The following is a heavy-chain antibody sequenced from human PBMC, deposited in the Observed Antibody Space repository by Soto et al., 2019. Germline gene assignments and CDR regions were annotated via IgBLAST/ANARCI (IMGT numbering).Heavy chain of an antibody. CDR3: AGYSYAILNWFDP. CDR1: GGSISSGDYY. D-gene: IGHD5-18*01. Sequence: PSETLSLTCTVSGGSISSGDYYWSLIRQPPGKGLEWIGYIYYSGSTYYNPSLKSRVTISVDTSKNQFSLKLSSVTAADTAVYYCAGYSYAILNWFDPWGQGTLVTVSS. V-gene: IGHV4-30-4*01. CDR2: IYYSGST. J-gene: IGHJ5*02.